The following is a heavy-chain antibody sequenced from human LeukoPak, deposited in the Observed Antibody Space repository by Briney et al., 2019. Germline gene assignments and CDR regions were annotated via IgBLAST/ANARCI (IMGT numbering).Heavy chain of an antibody. CDR1: GFTFSSYS. CDR2: ISSSSSYI. J-gene: IGHJ4*02. V-gene: IGHV3-21*04. CDR3: AKGKVATSLNLDY. Sequence: GGSLRLSCAASGFTFSSYSMNWVRQAPGKGLEWVSSISSSSSYIYYAGSVKGRFTISRDNAKNSLYLQMNSLRAEDTAVYYCAKGKVATSLNLDYWGQGTLVTVSS. D-gene: IGHD5-12*01.